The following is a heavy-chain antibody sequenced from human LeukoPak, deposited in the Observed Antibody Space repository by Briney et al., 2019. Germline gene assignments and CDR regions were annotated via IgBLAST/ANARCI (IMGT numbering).Heavy chain of an antibody. CDR2: ISYDGSNK. D-gene: IGHD4-17*01. V-gene: IGHV3-30-3*01. J-gene: IGHJ4*02. Sequence: GGSLRLSCAASGFTLSSYAMHWVRQAPGKGLEWVAVISYDGSNKYYADSVKGRFTISRDNSKNTLYLQMNSLRAEDTAVYYCARGRYGDYWGQGTLVTVSS. CDR1: GFTLSSYA. CDR3: ARGRYGDY.